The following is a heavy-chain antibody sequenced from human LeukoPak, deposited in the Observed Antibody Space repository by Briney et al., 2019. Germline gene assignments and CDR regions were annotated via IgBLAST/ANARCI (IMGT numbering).Heavy chain of an antibody. CDR1: GYTITSYG. J-gene: IGHJ4*02. CDR2: ISANNGDT. CDR3: ARETHETREDY. V-gene: IGHV1-18*01. Sequence: ASVTVSCTASGYTITSYGISWVRQAPGQGLEWMGWISANNGDTDYPPKLQDRVTMTTDTYTSTAYMELRSLRSDDTAMYYCARETHETREDYWGQGTLVTVSS. D-gene: IGHD1-1*01.